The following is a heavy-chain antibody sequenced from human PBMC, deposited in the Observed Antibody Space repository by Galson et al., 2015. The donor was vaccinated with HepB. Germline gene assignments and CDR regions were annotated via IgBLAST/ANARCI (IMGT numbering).Heavy chain of an antibody. V-gene: IGHV3-9*01. D-gene: IGHD6-19*01. Sequence: SLRLSCAASGFTFDDYAMRWVRQAPGKGLEWVSGISWNSGSIGYADSVKGRFTISRDNAKNSLYLQMNSLRAEDTALYYCAASSSDLSYFDYWGQGTLVTVSS. CDR1: GFTFDDYA. CDR3: AASSSDLSYFDY. J-gene: IGHJ4*02. CDR2: ISWNSGSI.